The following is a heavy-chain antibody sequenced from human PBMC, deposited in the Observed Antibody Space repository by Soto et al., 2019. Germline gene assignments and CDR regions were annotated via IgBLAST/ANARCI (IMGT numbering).Heavy chain of an antibody. J-gene: IGHJ1*01. CDR1: GGSFSGYF. D-gene: IGHD6-13*01. Sequence: QVQLQQWGAGLLKPSETLSLTCAVYGGSFSGYFWSWIRQPPGKGLEWIGEINHSGSTNYNPSLKCRVTISVDSSKNQSALKLSSVTAADTAVYDCARRARQQYQHWGQGTLVTVSS. V-gene: IGHV4-34*01. CDR3: ARRARQQYQH. CDR2: INHSGST.